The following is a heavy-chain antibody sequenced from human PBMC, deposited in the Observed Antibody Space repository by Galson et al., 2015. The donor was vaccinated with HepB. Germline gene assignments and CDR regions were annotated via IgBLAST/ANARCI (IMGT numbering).Heavy chain of an antibody. CDR2: ISYDGSNK. CDR1: GFTFSSYA. CDR3: ARDLGTPGGDC. D-gene: IGHD1-1*01. V-gene: IGHV3-30*04. J-gene: IGHJ4*02. Sequence: SLRLSCAASGFTFSSYAMHWVRQAPGKGLEWVAVISYDGSNKYYADSVKGRFTISRDNSKNTLYLQMNSLRAEDTAVYYCARDLGTPGGDCWGQGTLVTVSS.